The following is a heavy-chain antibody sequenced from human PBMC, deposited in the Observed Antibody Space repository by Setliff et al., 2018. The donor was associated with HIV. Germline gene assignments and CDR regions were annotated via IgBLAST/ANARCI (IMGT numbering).Heavy chain of an antibody. V-gene: IGHV4-39*07. Sequence: SETLSLTCTVSGGSISSSIYYWGWIRQPPGKGLEWIGRIFRAGNATYNPSLKSRAILSVDTSQNQFSLQLKHVTAADTAIYYCAREQYHFVVDYYYYYGMDVWGQGNTVTVSS. CDR2: IFRAGNA. D-gene: IGHD2-15*01. CDR3: AREQYHFVVDYYYYYGMDV. J-gene: IGHJ6*02. CDR1: GGSISSSIYY.